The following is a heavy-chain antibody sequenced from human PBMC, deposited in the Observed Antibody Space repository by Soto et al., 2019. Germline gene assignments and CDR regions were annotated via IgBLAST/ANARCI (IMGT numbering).Heavy chain of an antibody. D-gene: IGHD1-7*01. V-gene: IGHV1-2*02. J-gene: IGHJ5*02. CDR2: INPDSGVT. CDR1: GYTFTAHY. CDR3: ARVGLVARELVA. Sequence: ASVKVSCKASGYTFTAHYMHWVRQAPGQGLEWMGWINPDSGVTNYAQKFQDRVTMTRDTSINTVYMELDRLKSDDTAVYYCARVGLVARELVAWGQGSPVTVSS.